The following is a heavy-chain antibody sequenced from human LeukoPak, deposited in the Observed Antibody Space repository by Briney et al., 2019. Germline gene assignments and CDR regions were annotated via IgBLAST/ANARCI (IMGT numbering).Heavy chain of an antibody. V-gene: IGHV4-59*01. J-gene: IGHJ6*03. CDR2: IYYSGST. CDR1: GGSISSYY. CDR3: ARQSMVRGVTLYYYYYYMDV. Sequence: PSETLSLTCTVSGGSISSYYWSWIRQPPGKGLEWIGYIYYSGSTNYNPSLKSRVTISVDTSKNQFSLRLSSVTAADTAVYYCARQSMVRGVTLYYYYYYMDVWGKGTTVTISS. D-gene: IGHD3-10*01.